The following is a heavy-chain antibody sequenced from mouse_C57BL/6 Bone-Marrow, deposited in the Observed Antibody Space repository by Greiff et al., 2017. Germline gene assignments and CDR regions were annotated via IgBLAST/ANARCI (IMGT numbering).Heavy chain of an antibody. J-gene: IGHJ3*01. CDR2: IDPSDSYT. V-gene: IGHV1-69*01. Sequence: QVHVKQPGAELVMPGASVKLSCKASGYTFTSYWMHWVKQRPGQGLEWIGEIDPSDSYTNYNQKFKGKSTLTVDKSSSTAYMQLSSLTSEDSAVYYGARDDYWGQGTLVTVSA. CDR1: GYTFTSYW. CDR3: ARDDY.